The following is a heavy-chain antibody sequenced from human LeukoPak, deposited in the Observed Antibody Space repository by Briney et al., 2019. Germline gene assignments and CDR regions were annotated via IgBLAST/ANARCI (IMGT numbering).Heavy chain of an antibody. CDR3: ARVWRAPILTGYQYYFDY. V-gene: IGHV4-34*01. CDR1: GGSFSGYY. CDR2: INHSGST. J-gene: IGHJ4*02. Sequence: SETLSLTCAVYGGSFSGYYWSWIRQPPGKGLEWIGEINHSGSTNYNPSLKGRVTISVDTSKNQFSLKLSSVTAADTAVYYCARVWRAPILTGYQYYFDYWGQGTLVTVSS. D-gene: IGHD3-9*01.